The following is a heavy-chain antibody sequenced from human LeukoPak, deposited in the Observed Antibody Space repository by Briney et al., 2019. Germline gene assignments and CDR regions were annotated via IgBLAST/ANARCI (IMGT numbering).Heavy chain of an antibody. Sequence: SETLSLTCTVSGGSLSNNNYYWAWIRQPPGKGLECIGGIYYSGSPYYNPSLKSRVTISVDTSKNQFSLRLSSVTAADTAVYYCATWRTAKTGFDYWGQGTLVTVSS. CDR2: IYYSGSP. J-gene: IGHJ4*02. CDR3: ATWRTAKTGFDY. V-gene: IGHV4-39*01. CDR1: GGSLSNNNYY. D-gene: IGHD1-1*01.